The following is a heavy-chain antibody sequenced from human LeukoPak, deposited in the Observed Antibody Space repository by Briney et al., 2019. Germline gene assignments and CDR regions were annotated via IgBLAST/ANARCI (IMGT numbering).Heavy chain of an antibody. CDR3: AKFSSSSRGYYFDY. J-gene: IGHJ4*02. CDR1: GFTFSSYA. Sequence: GGSLRLSCAASGFTFSSYAMSWVRQAPGKGLEWVSAISGSGGSTYYADSVKGRFTISRDNSKNTLYLQKNSLRAEDTAVYYCAKFSSSSRGYYFDYWGQGTLVTVSS. CDR2: ISGSGGST. D-gene: IGHD6-6*01. V-gene: IGHV3-23*01.